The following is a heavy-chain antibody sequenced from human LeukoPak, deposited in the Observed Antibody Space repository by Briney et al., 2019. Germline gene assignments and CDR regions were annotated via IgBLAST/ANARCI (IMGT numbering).Heavy chain of an antibody. CDR1: GGSISSYY. CDR3: ARDGSYSSGWYGIQH. V-gene: IGHV4-59*01. D-gene: IGHD6-19*01. Sequence: SETLSLTCTVSGGSISSYYWSWIRQPPGKGLEWIGYIYYSGSTNYNPSLKSRVTISVDTSKNQFSLKLSSVTAADTAVYYCARDGSYSSGWYGIQHWGQGTLVTVSS. CDR2: IYYSGST. J-gene: IGHJ1*01.